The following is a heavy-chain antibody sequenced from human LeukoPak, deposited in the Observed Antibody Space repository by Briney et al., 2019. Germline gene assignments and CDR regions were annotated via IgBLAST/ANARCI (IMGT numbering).Heavy chain of an antibody. Sequence: PGGSLRLSCAASGFTFSSYGMHWVRQAPGKGLEGVAVISYDGSNKYYADSVKGRFTISRDNSKNTLYLQMNSLRAEDTAVYYCAKAATVTTWWFDYWGQGTLVTVSS. J-gene: IGHJ4*02. CDR1: GFTFSSYG. CDR3: AKAATVTTWWFDY. CDR2: ISYDGSNK. V-gene: IGHV3-30*18. D-gene: IGHD4-17*01.